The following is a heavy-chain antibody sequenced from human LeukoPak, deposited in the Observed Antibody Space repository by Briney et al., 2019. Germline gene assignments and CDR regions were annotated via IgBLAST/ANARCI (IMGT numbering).Heavy chain of an antibody. J-gene: IGHJ3*02. CDR2: IYYNGNT. V-gene: IGHV4-59*01. CDR3: VRGNYDNRGYSNAFEI. CDR1: GASISSSY. D-gene: IGHD3-22*01. Sequence: KTSGTLSLTCTVSGASISSSYWSWVRQPPGKRLEWIGFIYYNGNTNSNPSLKSRVTISADTSKNQFSLKLTSVTAADTAVYYCVRGNYDNRGYSNAFEIWGQGAMVTVSS.